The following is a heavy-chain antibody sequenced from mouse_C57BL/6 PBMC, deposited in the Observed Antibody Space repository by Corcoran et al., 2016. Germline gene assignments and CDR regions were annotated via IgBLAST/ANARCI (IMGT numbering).Heavy chain of an antibody. CDR3: ARDGYYEASFAY. CDR2: INTYSGVP. Sequence: QIQLVQSGPELKKPGETVKISCKASGYTFTTYGMSWVKQAPGKGLKWMGWINTYSGVPTYADDFKGRFAFSLETSASTAYLQINNLKNEDTATYFCARDGYYEASFAYWGQGTLVTVSA. J-gene: IGHJ3*01. CDR1: GYTFTTYG. V-gene: IGHV9-3*01. D-gene: IGHD2-3*01.